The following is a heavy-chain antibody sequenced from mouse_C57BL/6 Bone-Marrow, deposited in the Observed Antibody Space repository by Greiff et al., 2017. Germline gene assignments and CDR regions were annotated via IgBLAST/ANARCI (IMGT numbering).Heavy chain of an antibody. J-gene: IGHJ2*01. CDR2: ISSGSSTI. CDR3: ARQGYYFDY. V-gene: IGHV5-17*01. CDR1: GFTFSDYG. Sequence: EVKLVESGGGLVKPGGSPKLSCAASGFTFSDYGMHWVRQAPEKGLEWVAYISSGSSTIYYADTVKGRFTISRDNAKNTLFLQMTSLRSEDTAMYYCARQGYYFDYWGQGTTLTVSS.